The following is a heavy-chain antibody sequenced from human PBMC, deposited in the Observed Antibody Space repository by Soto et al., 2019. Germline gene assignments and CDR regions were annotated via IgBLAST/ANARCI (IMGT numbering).Heavy chain of an antibody. CDR1: GGTFSSYA. J-gene: IGHJ6*02. V-gene: IGHV1-69*13. Sequence: SVKVSCKASGGTFSSYAISWVRQAPGQGLDWMGGIIPIFGTANYAQKFQGRVTITADESTSTAYMELSSLRSEDTAVYYCASLLRYFDWSDYYYYGMDVWGQGTKVTVSS. CDR3: ASLLRYFDWSDYYYYGMDV. CDR2: IIPIFGTA. D-gene: IGHD3-9*01.